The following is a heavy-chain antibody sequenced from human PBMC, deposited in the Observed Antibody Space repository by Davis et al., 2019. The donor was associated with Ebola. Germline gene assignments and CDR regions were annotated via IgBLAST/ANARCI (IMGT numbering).Heavy chain of an antibody. D-gene: IGHD6-13*01. CDR1: GFTFSSYW. J-gene: IGHJ6*02. Sequence: GESLKISCAASGFTFSSYWMSWVRQAPGKGLEWVAVISYDGSNKYYADSVKGRFTISRDNSKNTLYLQMNSLRAEDTAVYYCAKDGYTANPTDLFYYYYGMDVWGQGTTVTVSS. V-gene: IGHV3-30*18. CDR3: AKDGYTANPTDLFYYYYGMDV. CDR2: ISYDGSNK.